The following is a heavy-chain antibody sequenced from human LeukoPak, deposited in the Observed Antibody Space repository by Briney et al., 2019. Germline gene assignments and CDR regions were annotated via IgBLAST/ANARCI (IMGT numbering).Heavy chain of an antibody. J-gene: IGHJ5*02. CDR2: IYYNGST. CDR1: GGSISSYY. Sequence: PSETLSFTCTVSGGSISSYYWSWIRQPPGKGLEWIGYIYYNGSTNYNPSLKSRVTISVDTSKNQFSLKLSSVTAADTAVYYCARHSGIATTGFRFDPWGQGTLVTVSS. D-gene: IGHD6-13*01. V-gene: IGHV4-59*08. CDR3: ARHSGIATTGFRFDP.